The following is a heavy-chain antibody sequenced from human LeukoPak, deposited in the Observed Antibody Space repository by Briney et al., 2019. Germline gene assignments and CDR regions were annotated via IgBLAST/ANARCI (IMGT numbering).Heavy chain of an antibody. CDR3: ARDPGSGCSGGSCYWKDYYYGMDV. CDR1: GYTFTGYY. V-gene: IGHV1-2*02. J-gene: IGHJ6*02. CDR2: INPNSGGT. D-gene: IGHD2-15*01. Sequence: ASVKVSCKASGYTFTGYYMHWVRQAPGQGLEWMGWINPNSGGTNYAQKFQGRVTMARDTSISTAYMELSRLRSDDTAVYYCARDPGSGCSGGSCYWKDYYYGMDVWGQGTTVTVSS.